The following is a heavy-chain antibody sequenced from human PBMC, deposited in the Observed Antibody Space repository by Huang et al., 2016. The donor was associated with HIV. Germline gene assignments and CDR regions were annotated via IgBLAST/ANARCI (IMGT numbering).Heavy chain of an antibody. D-gene: IGHD3-3*01. CDR3: ARVSSYYDFWSGGDRSGCLDY. Sequence: EVQLVESGGGLVQPGGSLRLSCGGSGVTFSKYGMTWVRQGPGKGLEWVARIKEDGSEKYIADSMKGRFNISRDNAKKSLYLHMSGLRPEDTAVYYCARVSSYYDFWSGGDRSGCLDYWGQGTLVTVSS. V-gene: IGHV3-7*01. CDR1: GVTFSKYG. J-gene: IGHJ4*02. CDR2: IKEDGSEK.